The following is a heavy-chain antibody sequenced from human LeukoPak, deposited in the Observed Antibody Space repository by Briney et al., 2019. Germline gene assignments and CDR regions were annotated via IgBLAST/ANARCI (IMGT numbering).Heavy chain of an antibody. V-gene: IGHV4-30-2*01. J-gene: IGHJ3*02. D-gene: IGHD2/OR15-2a*01. CDR3: ARERLGNRAFDI. CDR2: IYHSGST. CDR1: GGSISSGGYY. Sequence: SETLSLTCTVSGGSISSGGYYWSWIRQPPGKGLEWIGYIYHSGSTYYNPSLKSRVTISVDRSKNQFSLKLSSVTAADTAVYYCARERLGNRAFDIWGQGTMVTVSS.